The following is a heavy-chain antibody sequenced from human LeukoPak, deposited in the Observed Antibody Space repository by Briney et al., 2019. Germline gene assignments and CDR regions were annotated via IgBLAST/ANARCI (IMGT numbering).Heavy chain of an antibody. D-gene: IGHD1-14*01. J-gene: IGHJ4*02. V-gene: IGHV3-23*01. CDR1: GFTFSNYA. Sequence: GGSLRLSCAASGFTFSNYAMSWARQAPGKGLEWVSGISGRGGTTNYADSVKGRFTISRDNSKNSLYLQMDSLRPEDTAMYYCAKESIGNSKPDYFDYWGQGTLVTVSS. CDR3: AKESIGNSKPDYFDY. CDR2: ISGRGGTT.